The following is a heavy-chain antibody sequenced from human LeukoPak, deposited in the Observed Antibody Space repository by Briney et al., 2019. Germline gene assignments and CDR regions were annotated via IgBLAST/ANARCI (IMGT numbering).Heavy chain of an antibody. J-gene: IGHJ4*02. D-gene: IGHD5-24*01. CDR3: ARNRRDGYNYYFDY. CDR1: GYTFTNYA. CDR2: INTNTGNP. V-gene: IGHV7-4-1*02. Sequence: PRASVKVSCKASGYTFTNYAINWVRQAPGQGLEWVGWINTNTGNPTYAQGFTRRFVFSLDTSVSTAYLQISSLKAEDTAVYYCARNRRDGYNYYFDYWGQGTLVTVSS.